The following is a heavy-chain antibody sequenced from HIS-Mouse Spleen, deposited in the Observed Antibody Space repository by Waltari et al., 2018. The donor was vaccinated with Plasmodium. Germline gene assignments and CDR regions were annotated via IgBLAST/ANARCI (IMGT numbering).Heavy chain of an antibody. Sequence: QVQLVQSGAEVKKPGASVKVSCKASGYTFTGYYMHWVRQAPGQGLGWMGWINPNSSGTNYAKKFQGRGTMARDTSISTAYMELSRLRSDDTAVYYCARVLGYKAAAGTFVEYFQHWGQGTLVTVSS. CDR1: GYTFTGYY. CDR2: INPNSSGT. D-gene: IGHD6-13*01. V-gene: IGHV1-2*02. J-gene: IGHJ1*01. CDR3: ARVLGYKAAAGTFVEYFQH.